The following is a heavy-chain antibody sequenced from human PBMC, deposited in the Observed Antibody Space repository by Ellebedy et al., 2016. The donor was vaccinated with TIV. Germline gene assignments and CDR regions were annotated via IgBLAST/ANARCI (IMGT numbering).Heavy chain of an antibody. Sequence: GESLKISCAASGSTFSSYGMHWVRQAPGKGLEWVALISYDGSDQSYSDSVKGRFTISRDKSKNTLYLQMNSLRAEDTAVYYCARTYDSYYLDYWGQGTLVTVSS. CDR2: ISYDGSDQ. CDR3: ARTYDSYYLDY. CDR1: GSTFSSYG. J-gene: IGHJ4*02. D-gene: IGHD3-3*01. V-gene: IGHV3-30*03.